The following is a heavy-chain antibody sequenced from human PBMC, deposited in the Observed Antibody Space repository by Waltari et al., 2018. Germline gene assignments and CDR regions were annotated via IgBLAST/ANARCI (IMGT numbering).Heavy chain of an antibody. D-gene: IGHD6-13*01. Sequence: QVQLVQSGAEVKKPGASVKVSCKASGYTFTSYGISWVRQAPGQGLEWMGWISAYNGNTNYAEKVKGRGTMTTDTSTSTDYMELRSHRSDDTAVYYCARDSRGAGVAAAGANYWGQGTLVTVSS. CDR1: GYTFTSYG. CDR2: ISAYNGNT. CDR3: ARDSRGAGVAAAGANY. J-gene: IGHJ4*02. V-gene: IGHV1-18*01.